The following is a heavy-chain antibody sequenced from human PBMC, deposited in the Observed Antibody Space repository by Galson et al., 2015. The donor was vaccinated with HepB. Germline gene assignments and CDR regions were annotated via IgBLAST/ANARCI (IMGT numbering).Heavy chain of an antibody. V-gene: IGHV1-2*02. J-gene: IGHJ4*02. Sequence: SVKVSCKASGYTFTGYYMHWVRQAPGQGLEWMGWINPNSGGTNYAQKFQGRVTMTRDTSISTAYMELSRLRSDDTAVYYCARYGVSSSSPPFDYWGQGTLVTVSS. CDR2: INPNSGGT. CDR3: ARYGVSSSSPPFDY. D-gene: IGHD6-13*01. CDR1: GYTFTGYY.